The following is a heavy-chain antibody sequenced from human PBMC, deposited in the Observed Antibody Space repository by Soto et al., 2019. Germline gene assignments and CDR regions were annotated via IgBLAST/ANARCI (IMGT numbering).Heavy chain of an antibody. V-gene: IGHV4-59*01. D-gene: IGHD4-17*01. J-gene: IGHJ6*03. CDR1: VGSISSYY. CDR3: ARATVLKFVYYYMDV. Sequence: PSETLSLTCTVSVGSISSYYWRWIRQPPGKGLEWIGYIYYSGSTNYNPSLKSRVTISVDTSKNQFSLKLSSVTAADTAVYYCARATVLKFVYYYMDVWGKGTTVTVSS. CDR2: IYYSGST.